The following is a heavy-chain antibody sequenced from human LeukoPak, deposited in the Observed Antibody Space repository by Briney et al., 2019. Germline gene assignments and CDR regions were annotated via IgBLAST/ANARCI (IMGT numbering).Heavy chain of an antibody. J-gene: IGHJ4*02. V-gene: IGHV3-15*01. CDR2: IKSKTDDGTT. CDR3: TTVGGWGSYYETDFGY. CDR1: VFTFRKAW. Sequence: GWSLRLSCAPSVFTFRKAWMRWVRQAPGKELEWVGRIKSKTDDGTTDYAAPVKGSFTISRDDSTNTLEVQLNNLQTQGTAVYYCTTVGGWGSYYETDFGYWGQRTMVSVCS. D-gene: IGHD3-10*01.